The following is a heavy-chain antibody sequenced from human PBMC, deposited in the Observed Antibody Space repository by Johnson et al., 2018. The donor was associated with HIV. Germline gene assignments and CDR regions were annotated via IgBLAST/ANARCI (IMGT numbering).Heavy chain of an antibody. CDR3: AKVADPYCGGDCYSWLFAFDF. Sequence: QVQLVESGGGVVQPGGSLRLSCAASGFTFSNYGMHWVSQAPGKGLEWVAFIRYDGSHTYYADSVKGRFPISRDNSKNTLSLQMSSLRAEDTAVYYCAKVADPYCGGDCYSWLFAFDFWGHGTMVTVSS. J-gene: IGHJ3*01. D-gene: IGHD2-21*02. CDR1: GFTFSNYG. CDR2: IRYDGSHT. V-gene: IGHV3-30*02.